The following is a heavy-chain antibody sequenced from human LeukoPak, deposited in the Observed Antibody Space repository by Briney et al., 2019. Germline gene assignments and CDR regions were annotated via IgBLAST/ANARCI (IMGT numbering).Heavy chain of an antibody. CDR1: GFSFSTSW. D-gene: IGHD3-22*01. J-gene: IGHJ6*02. CDR2: INWNGGST. CDR3: ARGVTMIVVGSGAGMDV. Sequence: GGSLRLSRTTSGFSFSTSWMSWVRQAPGKGLEWVSGINWNGGSTGYADSVKGRFTISRDNAKNSLYLQMNSLRAEDTALCHCARGVTMIVVGSGAGMDVWGQGTTVTVSS. V-gene: IGHV3-20*01.